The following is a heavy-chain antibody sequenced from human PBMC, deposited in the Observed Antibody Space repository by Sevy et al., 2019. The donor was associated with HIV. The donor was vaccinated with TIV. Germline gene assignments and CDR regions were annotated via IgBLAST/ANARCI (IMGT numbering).Heavy chain of an antibody. CDR1: GFTFSSYG. V-gene: IGHV3-30*18. D-gene: IGHD6-13*01. CDR3: AKAGSVAAAGYYFDY. Sequence: GGSLRLSCAASGFTFSSYGMHWVRQAPGKGLEWVAVISYDGSNKYYADSVKGRFTISRDKSKNTLYLQMNSLRAEDTAVYYCAKAGSVAAAGYYFDYWGQGTLVTVSS. J-gene: IGHJ4*02. CDR2: ISYDGSNK.